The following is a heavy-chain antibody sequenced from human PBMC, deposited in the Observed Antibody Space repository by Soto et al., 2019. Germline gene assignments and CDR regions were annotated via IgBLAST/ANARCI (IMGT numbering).Heavy chain of an antibody. D-gene: IGHD6-13*01. CDR1: GFTFSSYA. CDR3: AKDRSSSWYGGPFDY. Sequence: PGGSLRLSCAASGFTFSSYAMSWVRQAPGKGLEWVSAISGSGGSTYYADSVKGRFTISRDNSKNTLYLQMNSLRAEDTAVYYCAKDRSSSWYGGPFDYWGQGTLVTVSS. CDR2: ISGSGGST. V-gene: IGHV3-23*01. J-gene: IGHJ4*02.